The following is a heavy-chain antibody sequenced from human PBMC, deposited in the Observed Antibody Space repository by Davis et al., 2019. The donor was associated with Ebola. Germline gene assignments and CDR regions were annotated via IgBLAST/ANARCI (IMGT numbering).Heavy chain of an antibody. CDR3: ARDWGIVGAPFDY. V-gene: IGHV1-3*01. Sequence: AASVKVSCKASGYTFTYYTMHWVRQAPGQRLEWMGWINSGVGNRNTRYSQSFQGRVTITRDTSASTTYLELSSLRSEDTAVYYCARDWGIVGAPFDYWGQGTLVAVSS. D-gene: IGHD1-26*01. CDR2: INSGVGNRNT. CDR1: GYTFTYYT. J-gene: IGHJ4*02.